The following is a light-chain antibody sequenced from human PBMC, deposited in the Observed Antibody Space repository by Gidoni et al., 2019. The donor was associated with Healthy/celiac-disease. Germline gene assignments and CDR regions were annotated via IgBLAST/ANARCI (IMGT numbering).Light chain of an antibody. V-gene: IGKV3-11*01. CDR2: DAS. J-gene: IGKJ3*01. CDR3: QQRSNWPPRIT. CDR1: QSVSSY. Sequence: IVLTTSPATLSLSPGERATLSCRASQSVSSYLAWYQQKPVQAPRLLIYDASNRATGIPARFSGRGSGTDFTLTISSLEPEDFAVYYCQQRSNWPPRITFGPGTKVDIK.